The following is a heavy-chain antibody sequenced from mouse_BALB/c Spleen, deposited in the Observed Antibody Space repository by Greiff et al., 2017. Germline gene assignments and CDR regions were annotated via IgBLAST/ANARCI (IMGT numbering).Heavy chain of an antibody. V-gene: IGHV1-14*01. Sequence: EVKLVESGPELVKPGASVKMSCKASGYTFTSYVMHWVKQKPGQGLEWIGYINPYNDGTKYNEKFKGKATLTADKSSSTAYMQLSSLTSEDSAVYFCARGGNYVDYAMDDWGQGTAVTVSS. CDR1: GYTFTSYV. CDR2: INPYNDGT. CDR3: ARGGNYVDYAMDD. J-gene: IGHJ4*01. D-gene: IGHD2-1*01.